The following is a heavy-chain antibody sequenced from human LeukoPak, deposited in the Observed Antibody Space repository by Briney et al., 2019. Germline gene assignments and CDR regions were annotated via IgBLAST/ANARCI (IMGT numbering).Heavy chain of an antibody. V-gene: IGHV3-30-3*01. J-gene: IGHJ3*02. D-gene: IGHD1-26*01. CDR1: GFTFSSYA. CDR2: ISYDGSNK. CDR3: ARDRSREWELLGAHDAFDI. Sequence: GRSLRLSCAASGFTFSSYAMHWVRQAPGKGLEWVAVISYDGSNKYYADSVKGRFTISRDNSMNTLYLQMNSLRAEDTAVYYCARDRSREWELLGAHDAFDIWGQGTMVTVSS.